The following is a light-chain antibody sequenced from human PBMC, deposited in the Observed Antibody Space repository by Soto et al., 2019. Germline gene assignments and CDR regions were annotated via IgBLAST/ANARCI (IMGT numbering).Light chain of an antibody. Sequence: QSALTQPASVSGSPGQSITISCTGTSSDVGGYNYVSWYQQYPGKAPKLMIYDVTNRPSGVSNRFSGSKSGNTASLTISGLQAEDEADYYCQSYDSSLSGSGVFGTGTKLTVL. J-gene: IGLJ1*01. CDR2: DVT. V-gene: IGLV2-14*01. CDR3: QSYDSSLSGSGV. CDR1: SSDVGGYNY.